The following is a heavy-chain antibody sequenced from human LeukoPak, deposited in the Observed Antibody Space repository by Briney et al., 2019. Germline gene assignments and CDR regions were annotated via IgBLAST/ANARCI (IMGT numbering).Heavy chain of an antibody. Sequence: GGSLRLSCAGSGFTFNSYEMNWVRQAPGKGLEWVSYISSSGGTISYADSVEGRFTIPRDNAKKSLYLQMNSLRAEDTAVYYCARDSSSSPYWGQGTLVTVSS. J-gene: IGHJ4*02. V-gene: IGHV3-48*03. CDR1: GFTFNSYE. CDR2: ISSSGGTI. CDR3: ARDSSSSPY. D-gene: IGHD6-6*01.